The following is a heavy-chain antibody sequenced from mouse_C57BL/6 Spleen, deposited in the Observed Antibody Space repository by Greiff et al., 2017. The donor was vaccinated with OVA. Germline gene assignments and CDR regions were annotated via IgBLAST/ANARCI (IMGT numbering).Heavy chain of an antibody. D-gene: IGHD1-1*01. CDR2: INYDGSST. CDR3: ARVSYDYYGFDY. V-gene: IGHV5-16*01. Sequence: EVKLMESEGGLVQPGSSMKLSCTASGFTFSDYYMAWVRQVPEKGLEWVANINYDGSSTYYLDSLKSRFIISRDNAKNILYLQMSSLKSEDTATYYCARVSYDYYGFDYWGQGTTLTVSS. J-gene: IGHJ2*01. CDR1: GFTFSDYY.